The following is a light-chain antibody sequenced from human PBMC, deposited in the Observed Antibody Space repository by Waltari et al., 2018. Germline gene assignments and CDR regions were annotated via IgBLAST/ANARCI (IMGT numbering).Light chain of an antibody. V-gene: IGKV4-1*01. CDR1: QSVLYSSNNKNY. CDR2: WAS. CDR3: QQYYSTPPS. Sequence: DIVMTQSPDSLAVSLGERATINCTSSQSVLYSSNNKNYLAWYQQKPGHPPKWLIYWASTRESGVPDRFSGSGSGTDSTLTISSLQAEDVAVYFCQQYYSTPPSFGPGTKVDIK. J-gene: IGKJ3*01.